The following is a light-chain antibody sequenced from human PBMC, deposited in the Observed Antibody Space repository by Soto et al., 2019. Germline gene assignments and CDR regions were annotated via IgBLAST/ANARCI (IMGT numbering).Light chain of an antibody. CDR3: SSYTSSSTVV. CDR2: EVS. V-gene: IGLV2-14*01. Sequence: QSALTQPASVSGSPGQSITISCTGTSRDVGGYNYVSWYQQHPGKAPKLMIYEVSNRPSGVSNRFSGSKSGNTASLTISGLQADDEADYHCSSYTSSSTVVFGGGTKLTVL. CDR1: SRDVGGYNY. J-gene: IGLJ3*02.